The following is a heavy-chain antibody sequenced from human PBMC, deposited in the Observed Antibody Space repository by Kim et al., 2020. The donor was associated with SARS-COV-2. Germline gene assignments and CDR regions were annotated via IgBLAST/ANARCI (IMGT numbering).Heavy chain of an antibody. CDR3: AKDRGGSSSVWYYYYYGMDV. J-gene: IGHJ6*02. CDR1: GFTFSSYA. CDR2: ISGSGGST. D-gene: IGHD6-6*01. V-gene: IGHV3-23*01. Sequence: GGSLRLSCAASGFTFSSYAMSWVRQAPGKGLEWVSAISGSGGSTYYADSVKGRFTISRDNSKNTLYLQMNSLRAEDTAVYYCAKDRGGSSSVWYYYYYGMDVWGQGTTVTVSS.